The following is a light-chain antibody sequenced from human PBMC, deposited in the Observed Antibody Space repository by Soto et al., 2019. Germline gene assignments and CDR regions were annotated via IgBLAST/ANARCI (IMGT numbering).Light chain of an antibody. CDR2: DAS. J-gene: IGKJ1*01. CDR1: QSLNARY. Sequence: EIVLTQSPATLSLSPGERATLSCRASQSLNARYLAWYQVKPGQAPRLLIYDASNRATGIPDRFSGSGSGTDFTLTITRLEPEDFAVYFCLQYGGLPRTFGQGTKVDIK. V-gene: IGKV3-20*01. CDR3: LQYGGLPRT.